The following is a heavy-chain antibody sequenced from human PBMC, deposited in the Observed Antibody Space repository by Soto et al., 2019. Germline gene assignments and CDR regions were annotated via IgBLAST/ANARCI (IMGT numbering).Heavy chain of an antibody. Sequence: IGRRPGKGLKWIGVLNHSGSTNYNPSLKSRVTISVDTSKNQFSLKLISVTAADTAVYYCARAKVNYFFFQAEDCIRDL. D-gene: IGHD4-4*01. J-gene: IGHJ2*01. CDR2: LNHSGST. V-gene: IGHV4-34*01. CDR3: ARAKVNYFFFQAEDCIRDL.